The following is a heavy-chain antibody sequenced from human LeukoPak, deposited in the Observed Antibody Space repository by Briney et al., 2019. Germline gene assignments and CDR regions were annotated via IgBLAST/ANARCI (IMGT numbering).Heavy chain of an antibody. CDR3: ARDGGGLNDIHADY. J-gene: IGHJ4*02. CDR1: GYTFTDYY. CDR2: INPNSGGT. D-gene: IGHD3-9*01. Sequence: ASVTVSCKASGYTFTDYYMHGVRQAPGQGLEWMGWINPNSGGTNYAQKFQGRVTMTRDTSISTAYMELSRLRSDDTAVYYCARDGGGLNDIHADYWGQGTLVTVSS. V-gene: IGHV1-2*02.